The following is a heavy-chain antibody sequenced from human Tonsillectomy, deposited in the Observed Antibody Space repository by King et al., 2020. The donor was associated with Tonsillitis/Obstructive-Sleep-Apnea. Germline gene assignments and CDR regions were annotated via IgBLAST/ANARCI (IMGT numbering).Heavy chain of an antibody. CDR2: IIPIVGTT. J-gene: IGHJ4*02. CDR1: GGTFSNFA. D-gene: IGHD6-6*01. V-gene: IGHV1-69*01. Sequence: GQLVQSGAEVKKPGSSVKVSCKASGGTFSNFAISWVRQAPGQGLEWMGGIIPIVGTTNYAHKFQDRVTINADAFRSTVYMELRSLRSEDTAVYYCARVPSDSISPDFDYWGQGTPVTVSS. CDR3: ARVPSDSISPDFDY.